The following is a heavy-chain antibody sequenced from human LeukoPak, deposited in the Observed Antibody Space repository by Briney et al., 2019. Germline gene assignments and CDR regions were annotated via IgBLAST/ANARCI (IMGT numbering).Heavy chain of an antibody. Sequence: GGSLRLSCAASGFTFSSYAMSWVRQAPGKGPEWVSAISGSGGSTYYADSVKGRFTISRDNSKNTLYLQMNSLRAEDTAVYYCARDLGDFDWLSPLDYWGQGTLVTVSS. V-gene: IGHV3-23*01. J-gene: IGHJ4*02. CDR1: GFTFSSYA. D-gene: IGHD3-9*01. CDR3: ARDLGDFDWLSPLDY. CDR2: ISGSGGST.